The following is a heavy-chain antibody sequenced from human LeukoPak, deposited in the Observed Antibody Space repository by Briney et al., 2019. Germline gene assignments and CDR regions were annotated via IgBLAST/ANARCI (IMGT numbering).Heavy chain of an antibody. V-gene: IGHV4-59*01. D-gene: IGHD1-26*01. J-gene: IGHJ4*02. CDR1: GGSISSYY. Sequence: SETLSLTCTVSGGSISSYYWSWIRQPPGKGLEWIGYIYYSGSTNYNPSLKSRVTISVDTSKNQFSLRLSSVTAADTAVYYCARLVGATTFDYWGQGTLVTVSS. CDR2: IYYSGST. CDR3: ARLVGATTFDY.